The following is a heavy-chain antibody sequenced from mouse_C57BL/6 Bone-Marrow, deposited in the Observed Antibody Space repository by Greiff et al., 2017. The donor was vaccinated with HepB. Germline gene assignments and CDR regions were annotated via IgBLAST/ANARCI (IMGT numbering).Heavy chain of an antibody. CDR2: IWRGGST. V-gene: IGHV2-5*01. J-gene: IGHJ4*01. D-gene: IGHD2-5*01. CDR3: ATYSNFPYAMDY. CDR1: GFSLTSYG. Sequence: VQRVESGPGLVQPSQSLSITCTVSGFSLTSYGVHWVRQSPGKGLEWLGVIWRGGSTDYNAAFMSRLSITKDNSKSQVFFKMNSLQADDTAIYYCATYSNFPYAMDYWGQGTSVTVSS.